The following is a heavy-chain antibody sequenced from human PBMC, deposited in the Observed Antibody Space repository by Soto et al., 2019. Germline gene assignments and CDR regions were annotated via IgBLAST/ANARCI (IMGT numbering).Heavy chain of an antibody. CDR1: GFTFTTYS. V-gene: IGHV3-23*01. Sequence: PGGSLRLSCATSGFTFTTYSMNWVRQAPGKGLEWVSSISGTGGQTYHADSVKVRFTISRDNSKETLSLQMDSLRAEDTATYICVKDQTPRAGGGSVGDDWGPGTLVTVSS. D-gene: IGHD6-13*01. CDR2: ISGTGGQT. J-gene: IGHJ4*02. CDR3: VKDQTPRAGGGSVGDD.